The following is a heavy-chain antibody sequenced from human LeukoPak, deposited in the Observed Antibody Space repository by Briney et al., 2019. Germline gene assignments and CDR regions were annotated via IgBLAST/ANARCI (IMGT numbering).Heavy chain of an antibody. CDR1: GFTFSSYA. D-gene: IGHD3-3*01. V-gene: IGHV3-23*01. J-gene: IGHJ4*02. Sequence: GGSLRLSCAASGFTFSSYAMSWVRQAPGKGLEWVSAISGSGGSTYYADSVKGRFTISRDNSKNTLYLQMNSLRAEDTAVYYCAKPHTKRVQFLEWLTWDYWGQGTLVTVSS. CDR3: AKPHTKRVQFLEWLTWDY. CDR2: ISGSGGST.